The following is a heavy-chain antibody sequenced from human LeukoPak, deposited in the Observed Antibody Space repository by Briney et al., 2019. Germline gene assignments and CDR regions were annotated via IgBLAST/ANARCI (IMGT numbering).Heavy chain of an antibody. CDR2: IQYDGSTT. J-gene: IGHJ3*02. V-gene: IGHV3-74*01. CDR3: ARALVAGVTLNALDI. CDR1: GFSFSSYW. Sequence: GGSLRLSCAASGFSFSSYWMHWVRQAPGKGLVWVARIQYDGSTTNYADSVKGRFTISSDNAKTTLCVQMNSLRAEDTAVYYCARALVAGVTLNALDIWGQGTMVTVSS. D-gene: IGHD2-15*01.